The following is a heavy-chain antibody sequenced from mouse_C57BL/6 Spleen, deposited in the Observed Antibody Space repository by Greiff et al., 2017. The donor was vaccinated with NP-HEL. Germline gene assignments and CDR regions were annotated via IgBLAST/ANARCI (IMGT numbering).Heavy chain of an antibody. CDR2: ISSGGDYI. Sequence: EVQLVESGEGLVKPGGSLKLSCAASGFTFSSYAMSWVRQTPEKRLEWVAYISSGGDYIYYADTGKGRFTISRDNARNTLYLQMSSLKSEDTAMYYCTRGKIGTEFAYWGQGTLVTVSA. V-gene: IGHV5-9-1*02. J-gene: IGHJ3*01. CDR3: TRGKIGTEFAY. CDR1: GFTFSSYA. D-gene: IGHD3-3*01.